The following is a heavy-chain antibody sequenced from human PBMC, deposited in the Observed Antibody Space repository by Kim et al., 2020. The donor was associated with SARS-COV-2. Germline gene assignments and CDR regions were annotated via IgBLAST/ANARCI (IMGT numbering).Heavy chain of an antibody. CDR1: GFTFSSYS. V-gene: IGHV3-21*01. Sequence: GGSLRLSCAASGFTFSSYSMNWVRQAPGKGLEWVSSISSSSSYIYYADSVKGRFTISRDNAKNSLYLQMNSLRAEDTAVYYCARDPTNGSGTRFDPWGQGTLVTVSS. J-gene: IGHJ5*02. CDR3: ARDPTNGSGTRFDP. CDR2: ISSSSSYI. D-gene: IGHD3-10*01.